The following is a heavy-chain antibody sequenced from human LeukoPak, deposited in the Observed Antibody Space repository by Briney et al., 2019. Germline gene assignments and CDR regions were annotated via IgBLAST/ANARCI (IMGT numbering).Heavy chain of an antibody. D-gene: IGHD3-10*02. CDR3: ASHYYVSYFDY. CDR1: GFTVSSNY. V-gene: IGHV3-53*01. Sequence: GGSLRLSCAASGFTVSSNYMSWVRQAPGKGLEWVSVIYSGGSTYYADSVKGRFTTSRDNSKNTLYLQMNSLRAEDTAVYYCASHYYVSYFDYWGQGTLVTVSS. CDR2: IYSGGST. J-gene: IGHJ4*02.